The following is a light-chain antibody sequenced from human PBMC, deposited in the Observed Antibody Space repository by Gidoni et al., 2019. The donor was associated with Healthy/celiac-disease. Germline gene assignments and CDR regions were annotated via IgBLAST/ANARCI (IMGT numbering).Light chain of an antibody. CDR1: QSLLHSNGYNY. CDR3: MQALQTPFT. Sequence: DIVMTQSPLSQPVPPGEPASISCRSSQSLLHSNGYNYLDWYLQKPGQSPQLLIYLGSNRASGVPDRFSGSGSGTDFTLKISRVEAEDVGVYYCMQALQTPFTFGPXTKVDIK. J-gene: IGKJ3*01. CDR2: LGS. V-gene: IGKV2-28*01.